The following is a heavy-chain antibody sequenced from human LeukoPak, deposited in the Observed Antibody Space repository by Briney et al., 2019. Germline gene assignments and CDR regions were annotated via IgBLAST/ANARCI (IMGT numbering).Heavy chain of an antibody. J-gene: IGHJ4*02. CDR2: IGRSGTTI. CDR3: ARSGKIYFDWLLDY. Sequence: GGSLRLSCAASGFTFSDYYMSWIRQVPGKGLEGVSYIGRSGTTIRYADSVKGRFTISWDNAKKSLYLQMNSLRAEDTAVYYCARSGKIYFDWLLDYWGQGTLVTVSS. V-gene: IGHV3-11*04. CDR1: GFTFSDYY. D-gene: IGHD3-9*01.